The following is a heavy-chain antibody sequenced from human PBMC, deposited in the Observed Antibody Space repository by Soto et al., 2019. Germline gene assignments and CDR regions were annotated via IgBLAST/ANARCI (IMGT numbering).Heavy chain of an antibody. CDR2: IKEDGSET. Sequence: GGSLRLSYAASGFTFSGDWMSWVRQAPGKGLEWVANIKEDGSETHYVDSVRGRFTISRDNAKNSLYLQMNSLGVEDTAVYYCARGPWWGQGTLVTVSS. J-gene: IGHJ4*02. V-gene: IGHV3-7*05. CDR1: GFTFSGDW. CDR3: ARGPW.